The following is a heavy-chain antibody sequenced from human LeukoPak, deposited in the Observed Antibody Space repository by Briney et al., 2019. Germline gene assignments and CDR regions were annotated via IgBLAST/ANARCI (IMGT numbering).Heavy chain of an antibody. CDR1: GFTFSSYS. Sequence: GGSLRLSCAASGFTFSSYSMLWVRQAPGKGLEWISYITTTGDRIQYADSVKGRFTISRDNAKNSLYLEMNSLRAEDTGVYFCARDTKDYWGQGTLVVVSS. CDR3: ARDTKDY. D-gene: IGHD2-2*01. V-gene: IGHV3-48*04. CDR2: ITTTGDRI. J-gene: IGHJ4*02.